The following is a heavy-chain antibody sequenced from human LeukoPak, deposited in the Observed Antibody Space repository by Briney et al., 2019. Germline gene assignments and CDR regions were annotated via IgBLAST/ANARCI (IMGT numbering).Heavy chain of an antibody. J-gene: IGHJ4*02. D-gene: IGHD3-22*01. CDR1: GFTFSSYA. V-gene: IGHV3-23*01. CDR2: ISGSGGST. CDR3: AKDVYDSSGYSPLDY. Sequence: PGRSLRLSCAASGFTFSSYAMSWVRQAPGKGLEWVSAISGSGGSTYYADSVKGRFTISRDNSKNTLYLQMNSLRAEDTAVYYCAKDVYDSSGYSPLDYWGQGTLVTVSS.